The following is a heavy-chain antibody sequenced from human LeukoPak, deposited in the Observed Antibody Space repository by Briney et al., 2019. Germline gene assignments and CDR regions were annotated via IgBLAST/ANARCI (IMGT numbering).Heavy chain of an antibody. D-gene: IGHD3-22*01. CDR3: ARVYDSSGFFDY. J-gene: IGHJ4*02. CDR1: GGSFSGYY. CDR2: INHSGST. Sequence: PSETLSLTCAVSGGSFSGYYWSWIRQPPGKGLEWIGEINHSGSTNYNPSLKSRVTISVDTSKNQFSLKLSSVTAADTAVYYCARVYDSSGFFDYWGQGTLVTVSS. V-gene: IGHV4-34*01.